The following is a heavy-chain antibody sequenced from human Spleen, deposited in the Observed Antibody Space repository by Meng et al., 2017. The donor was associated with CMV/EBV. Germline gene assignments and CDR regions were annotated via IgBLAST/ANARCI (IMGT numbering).Heavy chain of an antibody. CDR1: GGSIRSNNW. D-gene: IGHD3-16*01. Sequence: SETLSLTCAVSGGSIRSNNWWSWVRQPPGKGLEWIGDVYHSGSTNYSPSLKSRVTISVDKSKNQFSLNLNSVTAAETAVYYCARYILMEGDHNKMYHYGMDVWGQGTTVTVSS. CDR3: ARYILMEGDHNKMYHYGMDV. V-gene: IGHV4-4*02. CDR2: VYHSGST. J-gene: IGHJ6*02.